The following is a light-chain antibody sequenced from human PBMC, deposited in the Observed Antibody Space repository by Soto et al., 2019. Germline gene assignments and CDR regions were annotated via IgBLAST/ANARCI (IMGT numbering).Light chain of an antibody. CDR3: SSFTGSNYV. V-gene: IGLV2-14*03. CDR2: DVS. J-gene: IGLJ1*01. Sequence: SALTQPASVSGSPGQSITISCTGTISDVGGYNFVSWYQQYPGKAPKLMICDVSNRPSGVSNRFSGSKSGNTASLTISGPQAEDEADYYCSSFTGSNYVFGTGTKLTVL. CDR1: ISDVGGYNF.